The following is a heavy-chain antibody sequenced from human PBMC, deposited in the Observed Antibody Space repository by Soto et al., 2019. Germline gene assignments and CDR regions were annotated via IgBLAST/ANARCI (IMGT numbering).Heavy chain of an antibody. Sequence: QVQLQQWGAGLLKPSETLSLTCAVYGGSFSGYYWSWIRQPPGKGLEWIGEINHSGSTNYNPSLKSRVPISIDTTKNQFSLKRSTVTGAETAVYYCARGGRGSGCSHKKEDYYYYMDVWGKGTTVTVSS. CDR3: ARGGRGSGCSHKKEDYYYYMDV. D-gene: IGHD2-15*01. V-gene: IGHV4-34*01. J-gene: IGHJ6*03. CDR1: GGSFSGYY. CDR2: INHSGST.